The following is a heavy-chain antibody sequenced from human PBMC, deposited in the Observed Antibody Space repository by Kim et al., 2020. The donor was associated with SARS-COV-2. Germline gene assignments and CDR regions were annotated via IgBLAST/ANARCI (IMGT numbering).Heavy chain of an antibody. CDR1: GGSISSSSYY. V-gene: IGHV4-39*01. CDR3: AATGVNYYYGMDV. CDR2: IYYSGST. J-gene: IGHJ6*02. D-gene: IGHD7-27*01. Sequence: SETLSLTCTVSGGSISSSSYYWGWIRQPPGKGLEWIGSIYYSGSTYYNPSLKSRVTISVDTSKNQFSLKLSSVTAADTAVYYCAATGVNYYYGMDVWGQGTTVTVSS.